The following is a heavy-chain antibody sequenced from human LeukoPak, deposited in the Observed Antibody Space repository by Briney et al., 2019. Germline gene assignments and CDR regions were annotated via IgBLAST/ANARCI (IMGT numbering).Heavy chain of an antibody. CDR3: ARAPGDAVPYYDFWSGYYPFDY. CDR1: GYTFTRYA. Sequence: GSVSVSCKASGYTFTRYAMNWVRQAPGEGVEWVGWINTRTGDPTYAQGLTGRFVFSLDTSVSTAYLQTSSLKAEDTAVYYCARAPGDAVPYYDFWSGYYPFDYWGQGTLVTVSS. V-gene: IGHV7-4-1*02. CDR2: INTRTGDP. D-gene: IGHD3-3*01. J-gene: IGHJ4*02.